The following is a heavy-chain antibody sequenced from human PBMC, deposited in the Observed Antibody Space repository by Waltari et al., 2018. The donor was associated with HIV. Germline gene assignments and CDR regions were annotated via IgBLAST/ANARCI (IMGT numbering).Heavy chain of an antibody. V-gene: IGHV3-23*01. J-gene: IGHJ6*02. CDR1: GFTFSSYA. D-gene: IGHD6-19*01. Sequence: EVQLLESGGGLVQPGGSLRLSCAASGFTFSSYAMSWVRQAPGKGLGWVSAISGSGGSTYYADSVKGRFTISRDNSKNTLYLQMNSLRAEDTAVYYCAKPLDSSGWYEREGYYGMDVWGQGTTVTVSS. CDR3: AKPLDSSGWYEREGYYGMDV. CDR2: ISGSGGST.